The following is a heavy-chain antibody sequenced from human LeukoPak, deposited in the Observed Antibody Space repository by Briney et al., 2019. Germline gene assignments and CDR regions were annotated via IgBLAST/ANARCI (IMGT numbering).Heavy chain of an antibody. V-gene: IGHV3-13*01. Sequence: PGGSLRLSCTASGYTFSNYDMHWVRQAAGKGLEWVSDIGTAGDTYYPASVRGRITISRENSKNSLYLQMNSLSAGDTAVYYCASSPAYSSSWYAIDNWGQGTLVTVSS. CDR1: GYTFSNYD. CDR2: IGTAGDT. CDR3: ASSPAYSSSWYAIDN. D-gene: IGHD6-13*01. J-gene: IGHJ4*02.